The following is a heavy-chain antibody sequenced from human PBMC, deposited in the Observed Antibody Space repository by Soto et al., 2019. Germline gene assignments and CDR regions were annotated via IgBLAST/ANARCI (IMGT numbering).Heavy chain of an antibody. J-gene: IGHJ4*02. CDR3: ASLVAASY. V-gene: IGHV3-30-3*01. CDR2: ISYDGSNK. D-gene: IGHD2-15*01. CDR1: GFSFSSYT. Sequence: AASGFSFSSYTMYWVRQAPGKGLEWVALISYDGSNKQYADSVKGRFTISRDNSKSTLYLQMNSLNTEDTAVYYCASLVAASYWGQGTLVTVSS.